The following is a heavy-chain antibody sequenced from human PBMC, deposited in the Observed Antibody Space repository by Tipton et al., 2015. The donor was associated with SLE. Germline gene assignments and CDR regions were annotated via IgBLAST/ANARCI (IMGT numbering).Heavy chain of an antibody. CDR3: AREGITGTYDAFDI. Sequence: TLSLTCTVSGGSISSYYWSWIRQPPGKGLEWIGYIYYSGSTYYNPSLKSRVTISVDTSKNQFSLKLSSVTAADTAVYYCAREGITGTYDAFDIWGQGTMVTVSS. CDR1: GGSISSYY. CDR2: IYYSGST. J-gene: IGHJ3*02. D-gene: IGHD1-7*01. V-gene: IGHV4-59*12.